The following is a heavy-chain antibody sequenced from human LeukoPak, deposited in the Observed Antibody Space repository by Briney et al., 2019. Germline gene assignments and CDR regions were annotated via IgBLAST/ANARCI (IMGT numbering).Heavy chain of an antibody. CDR2: VASNEYYT. Sequence: HPGGSLRLSCAASGFTFSSYGMHWVRQAPGKGLEYVSTVASNEYYTYYADSVKGRFTISRDNSKNTLYLQMSSLRAEDTGVYYCVKDLGGYYAFDYWGQGTLVTVSS. J-gene: IGHJ4*02. CDR1: GFTFSSYG. D-gene: IGHD2/OR15-2a*01. CDR3: VKDLGGYYAFDY. V-gene: IGHV3-64D*06.